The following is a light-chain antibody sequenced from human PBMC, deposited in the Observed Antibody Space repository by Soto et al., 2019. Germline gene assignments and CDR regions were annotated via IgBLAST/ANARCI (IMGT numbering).Light chain of an antibody. CDR3: QTYDSSLSGLFV. CDR2: GNG. V-gene: IGLV1-40*01. J-gene: IGLJ1*01. CDR1: SSNIGAGYD. Sequence: QSVLTQPPSESGAPGQRVTISCTGSSSNIGAGYDVHWYQQLPGTAPNLLIFGNGNRPSGVPDRFSGSKSDTSASLAITGLQAEDEADYYCQTYDSSLSGLFVFGTGTKVTVL.